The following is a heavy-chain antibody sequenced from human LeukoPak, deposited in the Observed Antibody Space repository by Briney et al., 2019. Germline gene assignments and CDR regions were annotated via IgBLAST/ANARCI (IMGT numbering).Heavy chain of an antibody. D-gene: IGHD6-6*01. J-gene: IGHJ6*03. V-gene: IGHV4-34*12. CDR1: GGSFGTYY. Sequence: PETLSLTCVVYGGSFGTYYWRWIRQPPGKGLEWIGEIIHGGSSNYNPSLKSRVTISVDTSKNQFSLKLSSVTAADTAVYYCARDWGVTARPGYMDVWGKGTTVTVSS. CDR3: ARDWGVTARPGYMDV. CDR2: IIHGGSS.